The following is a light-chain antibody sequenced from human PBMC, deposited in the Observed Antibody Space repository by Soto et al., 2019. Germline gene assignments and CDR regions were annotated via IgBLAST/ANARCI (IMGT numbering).Light chain of an antibody. Sequence: EIVMTQSPATLSLYHGERATLSCRASQSVGSNLAWYQQKPGQPPRLLIYAVSSRATGFPARFSGSGSGTEFTLTISSLQSEDFAVYYCQQYHQWPPITFGQGTRLEIK. J-gene: IGKJ5*01. CDR3: QQYHQWPPIT. V-gene: IGKV3-15*01. CDR2: AVS. CDR1: QSVGSN.